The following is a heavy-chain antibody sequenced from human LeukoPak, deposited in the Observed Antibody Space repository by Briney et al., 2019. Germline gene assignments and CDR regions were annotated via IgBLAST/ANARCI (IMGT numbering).Heavy chain of an antibody. J-gene: IGHJ4*02. CDR2: MNPNSGNT. D-gene: IGHD5-24*01. CDR3: ARGQRDGYNYYFDY. V-gene: IGHV1-8*01. Sequence: ASVTVSCKASGYTFTSYDINWVRQATGQGLEWMGWMNPNSGNTGYAQKFQGRVTMTRNTSISTAYMELSSLRSEDTAVYYCARGQRDGYNYYFDYWGQGTLVTVSS. CDR1: GYTFTSYD.